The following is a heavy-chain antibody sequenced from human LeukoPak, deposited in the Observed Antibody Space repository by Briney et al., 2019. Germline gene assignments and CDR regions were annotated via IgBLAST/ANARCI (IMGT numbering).Heavy chain of an antibody. CDR2: ISSSSSYI. Sequence: GGSLRLSCAASGFTFSSCSMNWVRQAPGKGLEWVSSISSSSSYIYYADSVKGRFTISRDNAKNSLYLQMNSLRAEDTALYYCAKTSGRQLVLGWFDPWGQGTLVTVSS. CDR1: GFTFSSCS. V-gene: IGHV3-21*04. D-gene: IGHD6-13*01. CDR3: AKTSGRQLVLGWFDP. J-gene: IGHJ5*02.